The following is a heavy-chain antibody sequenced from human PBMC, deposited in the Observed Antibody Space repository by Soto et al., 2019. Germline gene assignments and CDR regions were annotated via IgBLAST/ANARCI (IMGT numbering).Heavy chain of an antibody. J-gene: IGHJ6*02. V-gene: IGHV3-23*01. Sequence: EVQLLESGGGLVQPGGSQRLTCAASGFTFSAYAMTWVRQAPGKGLEWVSSISGTGANTYYADSVKGRFTISRDNSKNTVSLQMNNLRAEDTAVYYCAKSPDFYYYGMDVCGQGTTVTVSS. CDR1: GFTFSAYA. CDR2: ISGTGANT. CDR3: AKSPDFYYYGMDV.